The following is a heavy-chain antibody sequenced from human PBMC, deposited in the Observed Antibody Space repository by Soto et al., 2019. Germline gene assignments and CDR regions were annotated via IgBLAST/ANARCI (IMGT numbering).Heavy chain of an antibody. CDR3: AREGLRLAGFDY. CDR2: ISYDGSNK. J-gene: IGHJ4*02. Sequence: GGSLRLSCAASGFTFSSYAMHWVRQAPGKGLEWVAVISYDGSNKYYADSMKGRFTISRDNSKNTLYLQMNSLRAEDTAVYYCAREGLRLAGFDYWGQGTLVTVSS. CDR1: GFTFSSYA. D-gene: IGHD5-12*01. V-gene: IGHV3-30-3*01.